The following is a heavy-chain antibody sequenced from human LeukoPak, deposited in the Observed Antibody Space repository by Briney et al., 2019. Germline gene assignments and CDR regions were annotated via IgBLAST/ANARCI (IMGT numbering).Heavy chain of an antibody. V-gene: IGHV1-8*02. CDR2: MNPNSGNT. CDR3: ARPGEPGYSSSWENGNFDY. Sequence: ASVKVSCKASGYTFTSYGISWVRQATGQGLEWMGWMNPNSGNTGYAQKFQGRVTMTRNTSISTAYMELGSLRSEDTAVYYCARPGEPGYSSSWENGNFDYWGQGTLVTVSS. J-gene: IGHJ4*02. D-gene: IGHD6-13*01. CDR1: GYTFTSYG.